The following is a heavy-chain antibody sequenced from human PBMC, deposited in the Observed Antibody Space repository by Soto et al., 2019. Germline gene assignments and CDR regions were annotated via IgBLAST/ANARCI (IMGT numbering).Heavy chain of an antibody. CDR1: GGSISSGSYY. D-gene: IGHD3-9*01. Sequence: SETLSLTCTVSGGSISSGSYYWGWIRQPPGKGLEWIGSIYYSGSTYYNPSLKSRVTMSVDTSKNQFSLSLSSVTAADTAVYYCARQKYYDVLNGYSKNWFDPWGQGNMVAV. CDR2: IYYSGST. V-gene: IGHV4-39*01. J-gene: IGHJ5*02. CDR3: ARQKYYDVLNGYSKNWFDP.